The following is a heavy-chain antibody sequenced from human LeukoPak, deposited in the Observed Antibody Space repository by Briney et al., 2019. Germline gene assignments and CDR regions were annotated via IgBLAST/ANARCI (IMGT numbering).Heavy chain of an antibody. CDR1: GYTFTGYY. CDR2: INPNSGGT. J-gene: IGHJ6*03. CDR3: ARVEVTTSIYYYYYYMDV. V-gene: IGHV1-2*02. D-gene: IGHD4-17*01. Sequence: ASVKVSCKASGYTFTGYYMHWVRQAPGQGLEWMGWINPNSGGTNYAQKFQGRVTMTRDTSISTAYMELSRLRSDDTAVYYCARVEVTTSIYYYYYYMDVWGKGTTVTVSS.